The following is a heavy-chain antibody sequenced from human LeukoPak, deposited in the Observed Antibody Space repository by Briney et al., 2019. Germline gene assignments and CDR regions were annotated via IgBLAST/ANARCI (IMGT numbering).Heavy chain of an antibody. Sequence: GGSLRLSRAASGFTFSSYAMNWVRQAPGKGLEWVSGINDNGGRTYYIDSVRGRFTISRDNSKNTLYLQMNSLRADDTAVYYCAKDPDYDILTGTTFDSWGQGTLVSVS. D-gene: IGHD3-9*01. V-gene: IGHV3-23*01. CDR2: INDNGGRT. J-gene: IGHJ4*02. CDR3: AKDPDYDILTGTTFDS. CDR1: GFTFSSYA.